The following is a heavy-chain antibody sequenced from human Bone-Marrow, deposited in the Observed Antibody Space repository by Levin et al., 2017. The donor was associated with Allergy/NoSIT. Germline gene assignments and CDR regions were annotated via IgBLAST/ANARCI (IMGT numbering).Heavy chain of an antibody. Sequence: ASVKVSCKASGYSFSSFGIHWVRQAPGHSLERLGWINAENGKTEYSQKFQGRVTISADVSATTAYLDLSSLTSEDTGVYYCARSLPPVGDLDYWGPGTQVTVSS. CDR2: INAENGKT. CDR1: GYSFSSFG. CDR3: ARSLPPVGDLDY. J-gene: IGHJ4*02. V-gene: IGHV1-3*01. D-gene: IGHD4-17*01.